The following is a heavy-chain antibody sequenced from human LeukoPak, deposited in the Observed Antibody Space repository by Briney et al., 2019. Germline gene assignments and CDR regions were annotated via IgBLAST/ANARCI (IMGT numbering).Heavy chain of an antibody. CDR2: ISSTSSYI. CDR1: GFTFSSSI. Sequence: GGSLRLSCAASGFTFSSSIMNSVRQALGKGLEWVSSISSTSSYIYYADSVKGRFTISRDNAKNSLYLQMNSLRAEDTAVYYCARDPGGIAVPGLGFAFDIWGQGTMVTVSS. CDR3: ARDPGGIAVPGLGFAFDI. J-gene: IGHJ3*02. V-gene: IGHV3-21*01. D-gene: IGHD6-19*01.